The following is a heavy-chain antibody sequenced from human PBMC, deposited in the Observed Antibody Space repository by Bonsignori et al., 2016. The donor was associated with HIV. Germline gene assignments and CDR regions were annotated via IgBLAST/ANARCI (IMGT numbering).Heavy chain of an antibody. V-gene: IGHV1-8*01. Sequence: WVRQAPGQGLEWMGWMNPNSGNTGYAQKFQGRVTMTRNTSISTAYMELSSLRSEDTAVYYCAILLYYDFWNWGQGTLVTVSS. CDR3: AILLYYDFWN. D-gene: IGHD3-3*01. CDR2: MNPNSGNT. J-gene: IGHJ4*02.